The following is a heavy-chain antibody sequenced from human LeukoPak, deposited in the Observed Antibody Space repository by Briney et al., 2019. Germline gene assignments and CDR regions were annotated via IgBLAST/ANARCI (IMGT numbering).Heavy chain of an antibody. CDR1: GGSFSGYY. J-gene: IGHJ5*02. CDR3: ARDAGLLPEYNWFDP. D-gene: IGHD4-23*01. CDR2: INHSGST. V-gene: IGHV4-34*01. Sequence: SETLSLTCAVYGGSFSGYYWSWIRQPPGKGLEWIGEINHSGSTNYNPSLKSRVTISVDTSKNQFSLKLSSVTAADTAVFYCARDAGLLPEYNWFDPWGQGTLVTVSS.